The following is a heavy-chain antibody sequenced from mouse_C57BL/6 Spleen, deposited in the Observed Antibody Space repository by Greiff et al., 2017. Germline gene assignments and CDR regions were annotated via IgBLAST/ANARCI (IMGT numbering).Heavy chain of an antibody. J-gene: IGHJ4*01. CDR1: GFSLTSYG. D-gene: IGHD2-4*01. V-gene: IGHV2-6*03. CDR2: IWSDGST. CDR3: ARTLYDYVGAMDY. Sequence: VKLMESGPGLVAPSQSLSIPCTVSGFSLTSYGVHWVRQPPGKGLEWLVVIWSDGSTTYNSALKSRLSISKDNSKSQVFLKMNSLQTDDTAMYYCARTLYDYVGAMDYWGQGTSVTVSS.